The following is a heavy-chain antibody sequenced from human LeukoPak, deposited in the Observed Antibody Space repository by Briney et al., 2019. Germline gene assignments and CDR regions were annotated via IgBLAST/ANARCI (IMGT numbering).Heavy chain of an antibody. J-gene: IGHJ3*02. CDR3: ARLIAVAGPDAFDI. CDR2: MNPNSGNT. CDR1: GYTFTSYD. D-gene: IGHD6-19*01. Sequence: ASVKVSCRASGYTFTSYDINWVRQATGQGLEWMGWMNPNSGNTGYAQKFQGRVTMTRNTSISTAYMELSSLRSEDTAVYYRARLIAVAGPDAFDIWGQGTMVTVSS. V-gene: IGHV1-8*01.